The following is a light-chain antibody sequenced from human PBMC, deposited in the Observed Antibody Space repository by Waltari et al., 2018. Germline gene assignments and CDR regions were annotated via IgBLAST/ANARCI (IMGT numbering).Light chain of an antibody. CDR2: DVS. CDR1: SSDVGGYNY. CDR3: SSYTSISTLV. V-gene: IGLV2-14*01. J-gene: IGLJ3*02. Sequence: QSALTQPASVSGSPGQSITISCTGTSSDVGGYNYVSWFQQHPGRAPKLMIYDVSKRPSGVSNRCSGSKSGNAASLTTSGRQAEDEADYYCSSYTSISTLVFGVGTKVTIL.